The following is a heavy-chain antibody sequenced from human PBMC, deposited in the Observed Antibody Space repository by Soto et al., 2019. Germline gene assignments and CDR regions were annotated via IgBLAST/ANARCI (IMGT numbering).Heavy chain of an antibody. Sequence: QVQLVQSGAEVKKPGASVKVSCKASGYTFTSYDINWVRQATGQAREWMGWMNPNSGNTGYAQKFQGRVTMTRNTSISTAYTELSSLRSEDTAVYYSAREKTSYGMDVWGQGTTVTVSS. CDR3: AREKTSYGMDV. CDR1: GYTFTSYD. J-gene: IGHJ6*02. CDR2: MNPNSGNT. V-gene: IGHV1-8*01.